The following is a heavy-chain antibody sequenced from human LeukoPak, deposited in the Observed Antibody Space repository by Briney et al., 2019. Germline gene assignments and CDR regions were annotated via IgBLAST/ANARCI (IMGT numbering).Heavy chain of an antibody. D-gene: IGHD2-2*01. V-gene: IGHV3-33*03. CDR2: IWYGGDNK. Sequence: GGSLRLSCAASGFTFRTYGMHWVRQAPGKGLEWVAFIWYGGDNKYYADSVKGRFTISRDNAKNSLYLQMNSLRAEDTAVYYCARPAPATEDYYYYMDVWGKGTTVTISS. CDR3: ARPAPATEDYYYYMDV. CDR1: GFTFRTYG. J-gene: IGHJ6*03.